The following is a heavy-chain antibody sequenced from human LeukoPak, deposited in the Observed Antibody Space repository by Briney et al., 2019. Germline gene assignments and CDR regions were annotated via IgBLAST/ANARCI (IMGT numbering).Heavy chain of an antibody. CDR2: IIPIFGTA. Sequence: GASVKVSCKASGGTFSSYAISWVRQAPGQGLVWMGRIIPIFGTANYAQKFQGRVTITTDESTSTAYMELSSLRSEDTAVYYCARGGIVVVPAAIAPFDPWGQGTLVTVSS. CDR1: GGTFSSYA. J-gene: IGHJ5*02. CDR3: ARGGIVVVPAAIAPFDP. V-gene: IGHV1-69*05. D-gene: IGHD2-2*01.